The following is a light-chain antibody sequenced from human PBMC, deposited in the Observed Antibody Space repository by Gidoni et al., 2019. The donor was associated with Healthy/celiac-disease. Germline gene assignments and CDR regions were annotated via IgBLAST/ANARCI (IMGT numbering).Light chain of an antibody. CDR2: AAS. CDR1: QGISNY. J-gene: IGKJ1*01. CDR3: QKYNSALWT. V-gene: IGKV1-27*01. Sequence: DIQMTQSPSSLSASVGDRVTITCRASQGISNYLAWYQQKPGKVLKLLIYAASTLQSGVPSRFSGSGSGTDFTLTISSLQPEYVATYYCQKYNSALWTFGQGTKVEIK.